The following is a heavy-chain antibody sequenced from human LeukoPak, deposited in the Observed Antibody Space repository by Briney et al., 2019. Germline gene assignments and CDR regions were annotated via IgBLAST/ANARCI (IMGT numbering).Heavy chain of an antibody. CDR3: ARDLPPSYYYDSSGHFRAFDI. J-gene: IGHJ3*02. CDR2: IIPILGIA. V-gene: IGHV1-69*04. Sequence: ASVKVSCKASGYTFTSYAISWVRQAPGQGLEWMGRIIPILGIANYAQKFQGRVTITADKSTSTAYMELSSLRSEDTAVYYCARDLPPSYYYDSSGHFRAFDIWGQGTMVTVSS. CDR1: GYTFTSYA. D-gene: IGHD3-22*01.